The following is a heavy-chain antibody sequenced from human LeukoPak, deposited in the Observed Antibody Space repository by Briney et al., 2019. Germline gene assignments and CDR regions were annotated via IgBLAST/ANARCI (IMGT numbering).Heavy chain of an antibody. Sequence: PGGSLRLSCAASGFIFSSYSMNWVRQAPGKGLEWVSYITSSSSTIYYADSVKGRFTISRDSAKNSLYLQMNSLRAEDTAVYYCARAGDYYDYWGQGTLVTVSS. CDR2: ITSSSSTI. V-gene: IGHV3-48*01. CDR1: GFIFSSYS. D-gene: IGHD4-17*01. CDR3: ARAGDYYDY. J-gene: IGHJ4*02.